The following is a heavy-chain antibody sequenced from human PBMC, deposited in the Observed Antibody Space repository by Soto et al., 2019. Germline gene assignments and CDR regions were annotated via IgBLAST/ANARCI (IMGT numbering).Heavy chain of an antibody. V-gene: IGHV3-21*01. D-gene: IGHD4-4*01. J-gene: IGHJ3*02. CDR1: GFTFSSYS. Sequence: PGGSLRLSCAASGFTFSSYSMNRVRQAPGKGLEWVSSISSSSSYIYYADSVKGRFTISRDNAKNSLYLQMNSLRAEDTAVYYCARDLQGSPFDIWGQGTMVTVSS. CDR3: ARDLQGSPFDI. CDR2: ISSSSSYI.